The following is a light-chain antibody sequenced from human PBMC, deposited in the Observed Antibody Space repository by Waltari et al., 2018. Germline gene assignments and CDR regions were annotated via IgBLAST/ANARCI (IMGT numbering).Light chain of an antibody. CDR3: QQYNSFPCT. J-gene: IGKJ2*02. V-gene: IGKV1-5*03. Sequence: DIQMTQSPSTLTASLGDRVKSTCRASQNISSWLAWYQQKPGKAPKSLIYKASSLKSGVPSRFSGSGSGTEFTLSISSLQPDDFATYYCQQYNSFPCTFGQGTKLEIK. CDR1: QNISSW. CDR2: KAS.